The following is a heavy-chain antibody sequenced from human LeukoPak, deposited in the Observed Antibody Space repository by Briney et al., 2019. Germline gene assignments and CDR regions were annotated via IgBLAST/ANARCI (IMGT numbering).Heavy chain of an antibody. D-gene: IGHD1-26*01. CDR2: IYPGDSDT. Sequence: GESLKISCKGSGYSFTRYWIGWVRQTPGKGLEWMGLIYPGDSDTRYSPSFQGQVTISADKSISTAYLQWSSLKASDTAMYYCARQAPGSYSPVDYWGQGTLVTVSS. J-gene: IGHJ4*02. V-gene: IGHV5-51*01. CDR1: GYSFTRYW. CDR3: ARQAPGSYSPVDY.